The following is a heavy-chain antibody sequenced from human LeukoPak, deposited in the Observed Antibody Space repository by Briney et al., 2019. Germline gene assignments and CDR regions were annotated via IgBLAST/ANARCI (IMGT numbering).Heavy chain of an antibody. V-gene: IGHV1-8*01. CDR2: MNPNSGNT. D-gene: IGHD3-10*01. CDR3: ARGLIDYYGSGSYANDY. J-gene: IGHJ4*02. CDR1: GYTFTSYD. Sequence: ASVKVSCKASGYTFTSYDINWVRQATGQGLEWMGWMNPNSGNTGYAQKFQGRVTMTRNTSISTAYMELSSLRSEDTAVYYCARGLIDYYGSGSYANDYWGQGTLVIVSS.